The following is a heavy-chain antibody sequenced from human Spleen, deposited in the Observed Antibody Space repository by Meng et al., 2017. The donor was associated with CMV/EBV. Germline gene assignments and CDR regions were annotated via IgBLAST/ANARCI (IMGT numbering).Heavy chain of an antibody. CDR2: INWNSDNI. CDR3: AKDFVGAATTYYFYY. J-gene: IGHJ4*02. V-gene: IGHV3-9*01. Sequence: GGSLRLSCTAFGFIFHDYTMHWVRQVPGKGLEWVSGINWNSDNIFYADSVKGRFTISRDNAKNSLYLQMNSLRAEDTALYYCAKDFVGAATTYYFYYWGQGTLVTVSS. CDR1: GFIFHDYT. D-gene: IGHD4-11*01.